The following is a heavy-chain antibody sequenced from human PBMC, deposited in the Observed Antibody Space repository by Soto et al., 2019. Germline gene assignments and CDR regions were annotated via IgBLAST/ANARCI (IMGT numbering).Heavy chain of an antibody. Sequence: QVQLVESGGGVVQPGRSLRLSCAASGFTFSSYGMHWVRQAPGKGLEWVAVISYDGSNKYYADSVKGRFTISRDNSKNTLYLQMNSLRAEDTAVYYCAKEGEWLGPLDYWGQGTLVTVSS. CDR1: GFTFSSYG. CDR3: AKEGEWLGPLDY. CDR2: ISYDGSNK. V-gene: IGHV3-30*18. J-gene: IGHJ4*02. D-gene: IGHD5-12*01.